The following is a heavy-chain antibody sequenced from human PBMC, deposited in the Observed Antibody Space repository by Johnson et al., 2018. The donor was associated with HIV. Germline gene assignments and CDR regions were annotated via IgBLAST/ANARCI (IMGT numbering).Heavy chain of an antibody. CDR2: ISYDGSNK. V-gene: IGHV3-30*04. CDR3: ARGIAVSNWVDI. CDR1: GFTFSSYA. Sequence: QVQLVESGGGVVQPGRSLRLSCAASGFTFSSYAMHWVRQAPGKGLEWVAVISYDGSNKYYADSVKGRFTISRDNSKNPLYLQMNSLRAEDTAVYYCARGIAVSNWVDIWGQGTMVTVSS. J-gene: IGHJ3*02. D-gene: IGHD6-19*01.